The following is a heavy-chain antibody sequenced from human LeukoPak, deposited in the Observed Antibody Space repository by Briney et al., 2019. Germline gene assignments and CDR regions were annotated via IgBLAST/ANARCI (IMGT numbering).Heavy chain of an antibody. D-gene: IGHD6-6*01. CDR1: GFTFSSYG. J-gene: IGHJ4*02. Sequence: AGSLRLSCAASGFTFSSYGMHWVRQAPGKGLEWVAVIWYDGSNKYYADSVKGRFNISRDNSKNTLYLQMNSLRAEDTAVYYCAKGSLASSSSAFDYWGQGTLVTVSS. CDR2: IWYDGSNK. CDR3: AKGSLASSSSAFDY. V-gene: IGHV3-33*06.